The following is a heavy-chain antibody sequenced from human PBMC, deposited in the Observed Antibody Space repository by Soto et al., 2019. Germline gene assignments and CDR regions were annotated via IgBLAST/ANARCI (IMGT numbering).Heavy chain of an antibody. J-gene: IGHJ4*02. CDR3: AKGSKGRDGYNPFDY. CDR2: ISGDGGST. V-gene: IGHV3-43*02. Sequence: GGSLRLSCAASGFTFDDYAMHWVRQAPGKGLEWVSLISGDGGSTYYADSVKGRFTISRDNSKNSLYLQMNSLRTEDTALYYCAKGSKGRDGYNPFDYWGQGTLVTVSS. D-gene: IGHD5-12*01. CDR1: GFTFDDYA.